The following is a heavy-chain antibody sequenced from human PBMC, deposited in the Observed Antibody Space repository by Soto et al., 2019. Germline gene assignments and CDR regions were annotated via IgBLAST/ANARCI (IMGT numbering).Heavy chain of an antibody. CDR1: GGSIMSYF. D-gene: IGHD2-15*01. V-gene: IGHV4-59*08. CDR2: IYSTGST. J-gene: IGHJ4*02. Sequence: QVQLQESGPGLVKPSETLSLTCTVSGGSIMSYFWSWVRQPPGKGLGWIGQIYSTGSTYYRPSLKSRVTISGDTSENQFSLKLSSVTAADTAVYYCARHLPGSVFGQDYWGPGSQVTVSS. CDR3: ARHLPGSVFGQDY.